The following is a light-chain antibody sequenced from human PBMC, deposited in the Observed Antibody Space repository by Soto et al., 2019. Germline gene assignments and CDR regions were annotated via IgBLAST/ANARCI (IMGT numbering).Light chain of an antibody. V-gene: IGKV1-5*01. CDR2: DAS. CDR3: QQYNSYSRT. Sequence: DIQMTQSPSTLSASVGDRVTITCRASQSISSWLAWYQQKPGKAPKLLIYDASSLESGVPSRFSGSGSGTEFTLTISSMPTADSAHYYCQQYNSYSRTFGQGTKVDIK. CDR1: QSISSW. J-gene: IGKJ1*01.